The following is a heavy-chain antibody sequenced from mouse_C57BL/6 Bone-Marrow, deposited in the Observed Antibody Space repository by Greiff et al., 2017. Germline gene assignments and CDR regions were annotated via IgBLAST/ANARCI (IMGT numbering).Heavy chain of an antibody. V-gene: IGHV1-26*01. Sequence: EVQLQQSGPELVKPGASVKISCKASGYTFTDYYMNWVKQSHGKSLEWIGDINPNNGGTSYNQKFKGKATLTVDTSSSTAYMELRSLTSEDSAVYYCARGWLPHYYAMDYWGQGTSVTVSS. CDR1: GYTFTDYY. J-gene: IGHJ4*01. D-gene: IGHD2-3*01. CDR3: ARGWLPHYYAMDY. CDR2: INPNNGGT.